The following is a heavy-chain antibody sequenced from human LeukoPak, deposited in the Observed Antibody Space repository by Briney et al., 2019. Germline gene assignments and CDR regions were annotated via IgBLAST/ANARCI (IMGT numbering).Heavy chain of an antibody. CDR3: AGDTLPYFDY. D-gene: IGHD2-15*01. V-gene: IGHV3-23*01. Sequence: TGGSLRLSCAASGFTFNRYAMSWVRQAPGKGLEWVSAISSSGGKTYYADSVKGRFTISRDNSKNTLYLQMYSLRAEDTAVYYCAGDTLPYFDYWGQGTLVTVSS. CDR1: GFTFNRYA. J-gene: IGHJ4*02. CDR2: ISSSGGKT.